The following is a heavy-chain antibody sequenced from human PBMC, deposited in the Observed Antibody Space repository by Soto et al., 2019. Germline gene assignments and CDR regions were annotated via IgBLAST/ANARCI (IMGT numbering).Heavy chain of an antibody. CDR3: AGDSRAYYDVWSGYYDY. D-gene: IGHD3-3*01. CDR1: GFTFSDYY. V-gene: IGHV3-11*01. Sequence: GGSLRLSCAASGFTFSDYYMRWIRQAPGKGVEWVSYISSSGSTIYYADSVKGRFTIARDNAKSSLYLQMNSLRAEDTAVYDCAGDSRAYYDVWSGYYDYWGQGTLVTVSS. J-gene: IGHJ4*02. CDR2: ISSSGSTI.